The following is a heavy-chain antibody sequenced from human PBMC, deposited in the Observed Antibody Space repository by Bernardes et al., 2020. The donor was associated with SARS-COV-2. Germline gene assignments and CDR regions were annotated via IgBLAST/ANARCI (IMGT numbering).Heavy chain of an antibody. D-gene: IGHD3-10*01. Sequence: GGTLRLSCAASGFPFSGYSMNWVRQAPGKGLEWVSYISASSSTKYYGDSVKGRFTISRDNAKNSLYLHMSGLRDEDTAVYFCARAAGTYPVAYYFDYWGQGTLVTVSS. CDR1: GFPFSGYS. CDR2: ISASSSTK. V-gene: IGHV3-48*02. CDR3: ARAAGTYPVAYYFDY. J-gene: IGHJ4*02.